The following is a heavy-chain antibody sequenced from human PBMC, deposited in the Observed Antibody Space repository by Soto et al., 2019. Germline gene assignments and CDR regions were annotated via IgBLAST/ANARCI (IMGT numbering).Heavy chain of an antibody. CDR2: ISGNGIST. V-gene: IGHV3-23*01. D-gene: IGHD3-10*01. Sequence: EVQVLESGGGLVQPGGSLRLSCAASGFTFSNHAMSWVRQAPGKGLEWVSAISGNGISTYYADSVRGRFTISRDNSKNTLYLQMNRLRADDTAVYYCARDAIAMVRGTNNWFDPWGQGTLVTVST. J-gene: IGHJ5*02. CDR3: ARDAIAMVRGTNNWFDP. CDR1: GFTFSNHA.